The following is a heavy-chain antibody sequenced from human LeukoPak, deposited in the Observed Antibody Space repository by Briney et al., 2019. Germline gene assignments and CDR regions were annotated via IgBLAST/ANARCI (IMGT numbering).Heavy chain of an antibody. CDR1: GFTFSSYS. CDR3: ARKYDILTGYLD. V-gene: IGHV3-21*01. D-gene: IGHD3-9*01. J-gene: IGHJ4*02. Sequence: GGSLRLSCAASGFTFSSYSMNWVRQAPGKGLEWVSSISSSSSSYIYYADSVKGRFTISRDNAKNSLYLQMNSLRAEDTAVYYCARKYDILTGYLDWGQGTLVTVSS. CDR2: ISSSSSSYI.